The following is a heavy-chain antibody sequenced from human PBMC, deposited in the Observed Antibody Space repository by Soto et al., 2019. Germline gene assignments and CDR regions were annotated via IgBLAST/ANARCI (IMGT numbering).Heavy chain of an antibody. V-gene: IGHV3-48*03. CDR2: IGRSGETI. D-gene: IGHD6-6*01. J-gene: IGHJ5*02. CDR3: ARDSRGGAASRPPFYS. CDR1: GFTFSSFE. Sequence: GGSLRLSCVGSGFTFSSFEMNWVRQTPGKGLEWLSYIGRSGETIYYADSVKGRFTISRDNAKSSLFLQMNGLRDEDTGIYYCARDSRGGAASRPPFYSWGRGTLATV.